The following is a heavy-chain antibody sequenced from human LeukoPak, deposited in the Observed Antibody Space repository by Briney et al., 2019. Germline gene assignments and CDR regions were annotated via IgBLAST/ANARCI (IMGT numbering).Heavy chain of an antibody. CDR3: VSYYDFWSGYFLEYGMDV. CDR1: GGSISSSSYY. Sequence: SETLSLTCTVSGGSISSSSYYCGWIRQPPGKGLEWSGSIYYSGSTYYNPSLKSRVTISVDTSKNQFSLKLSSVTAADTAVYYCVSYYDFWSGYFLEYGMDVWGQGTTVTVSS. V-gene: IGHV4-39*01. J-gene: IGHJ6*02. CDR2: IYYSGST. D-gene: IGHD3-3*01.